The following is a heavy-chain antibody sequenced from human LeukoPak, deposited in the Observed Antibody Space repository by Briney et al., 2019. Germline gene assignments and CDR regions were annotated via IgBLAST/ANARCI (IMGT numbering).Heavy chain of an antibody. V-gene: IGHV1-18*03. CDR3: ARGHHRESSGWIRSRGAFDI. D-gene: IGHD6-19*01. CDR2: ISAYNGNT. Sequence: GASVKVSCKASGYTLTSYGISWVRQAPGQGLEWMGWISAYNGNTNYAQKLQGRVTITRDTSASTAYMELSSLRSEDMAVYYCARGHHRESSGWIRSRGAFDIWGQGTMVTVSS. CDR1: GYTLTSYG. J-gene: IGHJ3*02.